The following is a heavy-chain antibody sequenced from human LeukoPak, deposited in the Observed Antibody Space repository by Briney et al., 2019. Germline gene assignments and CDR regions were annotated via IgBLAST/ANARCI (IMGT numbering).Heavy chain of an antibody. CDR3: ARGPAAAGFDY. D-gene: IGHD6-13*01. V-gene: IGHV1-8*01. CDR2: MNPNSGNT. CDR1: GYTFTSYD. Sequence: ASVKVSCKASGYTFTSYDINWVRQATGQGLEWMGWMNPNSGNTGYAQKFQGRVTITRHTSISTAYMELSSLRSEDTAVYYCARGPAAAGFDYWGQGTLVTVSS. J-gene: IGHJ4*02.